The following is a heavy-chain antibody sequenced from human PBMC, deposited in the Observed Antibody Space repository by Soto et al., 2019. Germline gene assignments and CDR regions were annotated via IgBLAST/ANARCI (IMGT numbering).Heavy chain of an antibody. CDR1: GFTFSSYE. Sequence: GGSLRLSCAASGFTFSSYEMNWVRQAPGKGLEWVSYISSSGSTIYYADSVKGRFTISRDNAKNSLYLQMNSLRAEDTAVYYCASNPLYDFWSGYYDLNWFDPWGQGALVTVSS. D-gene: IGHD3-3*01. CDR2: ISSSGSTI. J-gene: IGHJ5*02. CDR3: ASNPLYDFWSGYYDLNWFDP. V-gene: IGHV3-48*03.